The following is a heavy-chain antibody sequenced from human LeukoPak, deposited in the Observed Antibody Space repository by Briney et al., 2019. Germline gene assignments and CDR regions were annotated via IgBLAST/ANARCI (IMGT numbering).Heavy chain of an antibody. J-gene: IGHJ4*02. CDR3: VGNYGGPAYYYFDG. D-gene: IGHD3-10*01. V-gene: IGHV3-66*02. Sequence: GGSLRLSCAASGFTVSSKYMSWVRQAPGKGLEWVSVIYSGGSTYYADSVKGRFTISRDNSKNTLNLQMNSLRDEDTAVYYCVGNYGGPAYYYFDGWGQGTLVTVSS. CDR2: IYSGGST. CDR1: GFTVSSKY.